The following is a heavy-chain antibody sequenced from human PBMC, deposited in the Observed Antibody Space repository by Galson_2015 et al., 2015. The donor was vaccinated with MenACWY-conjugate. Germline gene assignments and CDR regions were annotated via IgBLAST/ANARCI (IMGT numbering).Heavy chain of an antibody. CDR3: ARPPPGGRGMDV. J-gene: IGHJ4*02. CDR2: ISPGDSNT. Sequence: QSGAEVKKPGESLKISCKATGYTFTTYWIGWVRQMPGKGLEWMGLISPGDSNTRYSPSFQGQVTLSADKSITTAYLQWSSLKASDTAMYYCARPPPGGRGMDVWGQGTLVTVSS. CDR1: GYTFTTYW. D-gene: IGHD6-13*01. V-gene: IGHV5-51*01.